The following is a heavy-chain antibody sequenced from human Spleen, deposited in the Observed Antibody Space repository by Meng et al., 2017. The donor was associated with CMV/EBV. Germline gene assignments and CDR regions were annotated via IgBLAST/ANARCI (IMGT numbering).Heavy chain of an antibody. CDR3: ASFPHSSVYDFWSGYYPTEDGADY. CDR1: GGSFSGYY. V-gene: IGHV4-34*01. J-gene: IGHJ4*02. Sequence: GSLRLSCAVYGGSFSGYYWSWIRQSPGKGLECIGEINQSGSTNYNPSLKSRVTLSVDTSKNQFSLKLSSVTAADTAVYYCASFPHSSVYDFWSGYYPTEDGADYWGQGTLVTVSS. D-gene: IGHD3-3*01. CDR2: INQSGST.